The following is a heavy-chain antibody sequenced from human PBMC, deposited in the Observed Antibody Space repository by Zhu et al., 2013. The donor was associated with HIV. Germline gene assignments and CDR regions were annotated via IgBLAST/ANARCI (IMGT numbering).Heavy chain of an antibody. CDR3: ARDLPYSSSWYNY. J-gene: IGHJ4*02. V-gene: IGHV1-18*04. Sequence: QLEQSGAEVKKPGSSVKVSCKASGGTFSSYAISWVRQAPGQGLEWMGWISSYNGNTNYAQMLQGRVTMTTDTSTSTAYMDLRSLRSDDTAVYYCARDLPYSSSWYNYWGQGTLVTVSS. D-gene: IGHD6-13*01. CDR2: ISSYNGNT. CDR1: GGTFSSYA.